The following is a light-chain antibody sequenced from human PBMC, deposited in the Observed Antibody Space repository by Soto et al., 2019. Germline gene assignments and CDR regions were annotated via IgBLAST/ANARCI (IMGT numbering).Light chain of an antibody. CDR1: QSVSGTH. CDR2: GAS. J-gene: IGKJ5*01. Sequence: DIVLTQSPGTLSLSPGDRATLSCRASQSVSGTHLAWYQQKPGQAPRLLIYGASSRATGIPDRFSGRGSGTDFTLTISSLEPEDFAVYYCQQRSNWITFGGGTRLEIK. CDR3: QQRSNWIT. V-gene: IGKV3D-20*02.